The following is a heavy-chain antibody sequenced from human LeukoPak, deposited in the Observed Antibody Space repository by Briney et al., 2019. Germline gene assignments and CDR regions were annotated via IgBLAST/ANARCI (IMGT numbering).Heavy chain of an antibody. CDR2: ISAYNGNT. CDR1: GYTFTSYG. J-gene: IGHJ6*02. V-gene: IGHV1-18*01. D-gene: IGHD3-9*01. CDR3: ARDRAYYDILTGYSLTV. Sequence: ASVKVSYKASGYTFTSYGISWVQQAPGQGLEWMGWISAYNGNTNYAQKLQGRVTMTTDTSTSTAYMELRSLRSDDTAVYYCARDRAYYDILTGYSLTVWGQGTTVTVSS.